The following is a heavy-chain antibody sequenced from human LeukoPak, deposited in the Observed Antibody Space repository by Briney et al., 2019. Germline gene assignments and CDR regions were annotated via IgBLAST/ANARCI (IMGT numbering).Heavy chain of an antibody. CDR2: ISAYNGNT. CDR1: GGTFSSYA. V-gene: IGHV1-18*01. D-gene: IGHD3-3*01. CDR3: ARLGNYDFWSGYQHYFDY. Sequence: VSVKVSCKASGGTFSSYAISWVRQAPGQGLEWMGWISAYNGNTNYAQKLQGRVTMTTDTSTSTAYMELRSLRSDDTAVYYCARLGNYDFWSGYQHYFDYWGQGTLVTVSS. J-gene: IGHJ4*02.